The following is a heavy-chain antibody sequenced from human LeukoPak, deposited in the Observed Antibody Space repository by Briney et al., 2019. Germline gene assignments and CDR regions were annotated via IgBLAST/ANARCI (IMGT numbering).Heavy chain of an antibody. D-gene: IGHD1-26*01. V-gene: IGHV3-23*01. J-gene: IGHJ4*02. CDR2: ISGSGVST. Sequence: GGSLRLSCAASGFTFSSYVMNWVRQAPGKGLEWVSAISGSGVSTYYADSVKGRFFISRDNSKNTLYMQMNSLRAEDTAVYYCVKETSSGNFVTIDCWGQGALVTVSS. CDR3: VKETSSGNFVTIDC. CDR1: GFTFSSYV.